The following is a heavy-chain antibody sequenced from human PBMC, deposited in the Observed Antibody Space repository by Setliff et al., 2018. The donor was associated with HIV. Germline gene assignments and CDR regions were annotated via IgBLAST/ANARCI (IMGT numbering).Heavy chain of an antibody. CDR2: INSASGGT. Sequence: ASVKVSCKASGYTFTDYYIHWVRQAPGQGLEWMGWINSASGGTNYAQNFQGRVTVTRDTSINTAYVELNSLKSDDTAVYYCAMDTSLAYWGQGTLVTVS. V-gene: IGHV1-2*02. J-gene: IGHJ4*02. CDR3: AMDTSLAY. CDR1: GYTFTDYY. D-gene: IGHD5-18*01.